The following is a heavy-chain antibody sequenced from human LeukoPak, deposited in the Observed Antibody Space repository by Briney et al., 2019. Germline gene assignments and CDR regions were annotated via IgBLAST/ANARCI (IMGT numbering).Heavy chain of an antibody. CDR1: GFTFSSYE. Sequence: GGSLRLSCAASGFTFSSYEMNWVGQAAGKGLEWVSYISTSASTIYYADSVKGRFTISRDKAKNSLYLQMNNLRVEDTAVYYCARPLVRGVMGIGYWGQGTLVTVSS. CDR2: ISTSASTI. V-gene: IGHV3-48*03. D-gene: IGHD3-10*01. CDR3: ARPLVRGVMGIGY. J-gene: IGHJ4*02.